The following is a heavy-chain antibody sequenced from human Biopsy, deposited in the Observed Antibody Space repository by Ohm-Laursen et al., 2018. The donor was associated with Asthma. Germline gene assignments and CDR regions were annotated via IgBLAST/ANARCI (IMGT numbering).Heavy chain of an antibody. V-gene: IGHV1-69*01. Sequence: SSVKVSCKSLGGTFNTYVIGWVRQAPGQGLEWMGGINSVFGTTAYPQKFQDRVTITADDSTSTVYMELSSLRSEDTAVYYCARKAGSCISRTCYSLDFWGQGTLVTVSP. D-gene: IGHD2-2*01. J-gene: IGHJ4*02. CDR2: INSVFGTT. CDR1: GGTFNTYV. CDR3: ARKAGSCISRTCYSLDF.